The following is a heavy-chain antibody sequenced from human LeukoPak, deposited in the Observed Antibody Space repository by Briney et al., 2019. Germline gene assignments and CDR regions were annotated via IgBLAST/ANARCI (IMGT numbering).Heavy chain of an antibody. Sequence: GGSLRLSCAASGFTFSSYWMNWVRQAPGKGLVWVSRVNSDGSITAYADSVKGRFTISRDNAKTTLYLQMNSLRGEDTAVYYCARPGGYYGSGSYLDYWGQGTLVTVSS. CDR2: VNSDGSIT. V-gene: IGHV3-74*01. D-gene: IGHD3-10*01. CDR3: ARPGGYYGSGSYLDY. J-gene: IGHJ4*02. CDR1: GFTFSSYW.